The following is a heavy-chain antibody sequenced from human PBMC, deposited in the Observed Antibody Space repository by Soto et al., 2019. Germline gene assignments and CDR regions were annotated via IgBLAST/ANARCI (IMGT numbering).Heavy chain of an antibody. D-gene: IGHD5-18*01. CDR1: GGSISSYY. V-gene: IGHV4-59*01. Sequence: SETLSLACTVSGGSISSYYWSWIRQPPGKGLEWIGYIYYSGSTNYNPSLKSRVTISVDTSKNQFSLKLSSVTAADTAVYYCARGPGYSYGPIWGQGTLVTVS. CDR2: IYYSGST. CDR3: ARGPGYSYGPI. J-gene: IGHJ4*02.